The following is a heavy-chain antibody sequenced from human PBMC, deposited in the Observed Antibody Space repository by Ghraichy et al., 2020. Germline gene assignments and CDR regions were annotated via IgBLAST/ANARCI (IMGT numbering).Heavy chain of an antibody. CDR2: ISSTAGNT. CDR1: GFTFSGYA. CDR3: AKSLTTFGYFDS. D-gene: IGHD2/OR15-2a*01. V-gene: IGHV3-23*01. J-gene: IGHJ4*02. Sequence: GGSLRLSCAASGFTFSGYAMTWVRQAPGKGLEWVSAISSTAGNTYYVDSVKGRFTISRDHSKNTLYLQMNSLRAEDTAKYYCAKSLTTFGYFDSWGQGTLVTVSS.